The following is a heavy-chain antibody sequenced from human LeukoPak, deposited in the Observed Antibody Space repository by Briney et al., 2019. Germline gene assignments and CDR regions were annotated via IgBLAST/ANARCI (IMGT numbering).Heavy chain of an antibody. V-gene: IGHV1-2*02. CDR2: INPNSGST. J-gene: IGHJ6*03. D-gene: IGHD6-19*01. CDR1: GYTFTGYY. CDR3: ARGASSDYYMDV. Sequence: ASVKVSCKASGYTFTGYYMHWVRQAPGQGLEWMGWINPNSGSTNYAQKFQGRVTMTRDTSISTAYMELSRLRSDDTAVYYCARGASSDYYMDVWGKGTTVTVSS.